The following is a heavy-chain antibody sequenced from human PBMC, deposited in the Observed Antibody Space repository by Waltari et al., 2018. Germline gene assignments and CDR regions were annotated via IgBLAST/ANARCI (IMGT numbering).Heavy chain of an antibody. J-gene: IGHJ4*02. Sequence: EVHLVASGGGLVQPGGSLTLSCAASGFPFSSYWMTWVRQAPGKGLEWLANIKDDGSEKNYVDSVKGRFTISRDNAKNSLYLQMNSLRAEDTAVYYCARDPHYSNFDYWGQGTLVTVSS. CDR2: IKDDGSEK. CDR1: GFPFSSYW. D-gene: IGHD4-4*01. CDR3: ARDPHYSNFDY. V-gene: IGHV3-7*01.